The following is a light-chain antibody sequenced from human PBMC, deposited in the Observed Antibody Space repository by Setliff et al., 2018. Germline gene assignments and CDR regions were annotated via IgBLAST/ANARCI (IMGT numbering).Light chain of an antibody. V-gene: IGLV1-47*01. CDR2: RNA. J-gene: IGLJ3*02. Sequence: QSALTQPPSASETPGQRVTISCSGRSSNIGRNYVYWYQQFPGMAPKLLIYRNAQRPSGVPDRFSGSKSGASASLAITGLRSEDEADYYCQSYDSSLRGWEMFGGGTKVTVL. CDR1: SSNIGRNY. CDR3: QSYDSSLRGWEM.